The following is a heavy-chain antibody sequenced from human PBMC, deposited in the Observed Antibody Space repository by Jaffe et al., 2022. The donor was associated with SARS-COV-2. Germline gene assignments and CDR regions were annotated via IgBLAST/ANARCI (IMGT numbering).Heavy chain of an antibody. CDR3: ARESLGGMAGKCDY. D-gene: IGHD6-19*01. CDR1: GFTFSSYW. CDR2: IKQDGSEK. Sequence: EVQLVESGGGLVQPGGSLRLSCAASGFTFSSYWMSWVRQAPGKGLEWVANIKQDGSEKYYVDSVKGRFTISRDNAKNSLYLQMNSLRAEDAAVYYCARESLGGMAGKCDYWGQGTLVTVSS. V-gene: IGHV3-7*01. J-gene: IGHJ4*02.